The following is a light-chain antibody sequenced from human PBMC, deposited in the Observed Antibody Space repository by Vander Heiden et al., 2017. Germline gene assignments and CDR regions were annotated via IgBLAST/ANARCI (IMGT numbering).Light chain of an antibody. CDR2: DAS. J-gene: IGKJ1*01. Sequence: TVLTQSPGTLSLSPGERATLSFRASQRVSSSYLDWYQQKPGQAPRLLIYDASRRATGIPDRFSGSGSGTDFTLTISRLEPEDVAVYYCQQYGSSPWTFGQGTKVEIK. CDR3: QQYGSSPWT. V-gene: IGKV3-20*01. CDR1: QRVSSSY.